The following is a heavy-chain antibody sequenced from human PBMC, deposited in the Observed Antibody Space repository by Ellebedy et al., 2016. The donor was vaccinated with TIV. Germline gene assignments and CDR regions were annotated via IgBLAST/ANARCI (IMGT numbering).Heavy chain of an antibody. CDR1: GYTFTSYG. D-gene: IGHD3-10*01. CDR3: ARTITMVRGVIHPGGDY. V-gene: IGHV1-69*13. Sequence: ASVKVSCKASGYTFTSYGISWVRQAPGQGLEWMGGIIPIFGTANYAQKFQGRVTITADESTSTAYMELSSLRSEDTAVYYCARTITMVRGVIHPGGDYWGQGTLVTVSS. CDR2: IIPIFGTA. J-gene: IGHJ4*02.